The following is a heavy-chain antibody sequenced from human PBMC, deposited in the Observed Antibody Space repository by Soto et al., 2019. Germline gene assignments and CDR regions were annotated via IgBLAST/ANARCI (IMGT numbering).Heavy chain of an antibody. V-gene: IGHV1-8*01. D-gene: IGHD1-26*01. CDR3: ARERGGRSTYRFDP. CDR2: MNPNTANT. J-gene: IGHJ5*02. Sequence: QVQLVQSGAEVKKPGASVKVSCKASGYTFTSYDINWVRQATGQGLEWMGWMNPNTANTGYAQKFQGRITMTRNTSISTAYMELSSLRSEDTAVYYCARERGGRSTYRFDPWGQGTLVTVSS. CDR1: GYTFTSYD.